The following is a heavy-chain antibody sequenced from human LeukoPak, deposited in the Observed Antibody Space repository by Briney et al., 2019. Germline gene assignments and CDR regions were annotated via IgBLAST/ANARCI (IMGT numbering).Heavy chain of an antibody. CDR3: ARGTHDFLGWFDP. Sequence: GGSLRLSCAASGFTFSSYWMHWVRQAPGKGLVWVSRINTDGGSTSYADSVKGRFTISRDNAKNTLYLQMNSLRAEDTAVYYCARGTHDFLGWFDPWGQGTLVTVSS. CDR1: GFTFSSYW. CDR2: INTDGGST. D-gene: IGHD3-3*01. V-gene: IGHV3-74*01. J-gene: IGHJ5*02.